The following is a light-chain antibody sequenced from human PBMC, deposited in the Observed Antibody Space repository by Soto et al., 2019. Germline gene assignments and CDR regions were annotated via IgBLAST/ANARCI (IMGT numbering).Light chain of an antibody. V-gene: IGKV1-33*01. CDR1: QDIRNS. CDR3: QQFDHLPMYT. J-gene: IGKJ2*01. CDR2: DAS. Sequence: DIQMTQSPSSLSASVGDRVTITCQASQDIRNSLNWYQQKPGKAPKLLIYDASTLETGVPSRFSGSGSGTDVTFTISSLQPEDIATYYCQQFDHLPMYTFGQGTKLEIK.